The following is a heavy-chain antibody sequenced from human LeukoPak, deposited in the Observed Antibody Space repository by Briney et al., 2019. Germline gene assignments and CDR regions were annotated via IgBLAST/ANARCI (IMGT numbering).Heavy chain of an antibody. CDR2: IYTSGST. V-gene: IGHV4-4*09. CDR3: ARAVVITQGYYYYYYMDV. CDR1: GGSISSYY. D-gene: IGHD3-22*01. J-gene: IGHJ6*03. Sequence: SETLSLTCTVSGGSISSYYGSWIRQPPGKGLEWIGYIYTSGSTNYNPSLKSRVTISVDTSKNQFSLKLSSVTAADTAVYYCARAVVITQGYYYYYYMDVWGKGTTVTVSS.